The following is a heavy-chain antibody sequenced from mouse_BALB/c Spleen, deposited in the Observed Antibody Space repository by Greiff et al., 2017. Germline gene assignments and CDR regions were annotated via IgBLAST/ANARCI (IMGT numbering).Heavy chain of an antibody. CDR2: INPGSGGT. J-gene: IGHJ4*01. CDR3: ARPDYYAMDY. Sequence: QVQLQQSGAELVRPGTSVKVSCKASGYAFTNYLIEWVKQRPGQGLEWIGVINPGSGGTNYNEKFKGKATLTADKSSSTAYMQLSSLTSDDSAVYFCARPDYYAMDYWGRGTSVTVSS. CDR1: GYAFTNYL. V-gene: IGHV1-54*01.